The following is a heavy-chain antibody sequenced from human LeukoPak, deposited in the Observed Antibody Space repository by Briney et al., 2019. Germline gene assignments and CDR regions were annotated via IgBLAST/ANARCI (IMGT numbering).Heavy chain of an antibody. CDR1: GGSISSGDYY. CDR2: IYYSGST. J-gene: IGHJ4*02. Sequence: SQTLSLTCTVSGGSISSGDYYWSWVRQPPGTGLEWIGYIYYSGSTYYNPSLKSRVTISVDTSKNQFSLKLSSVTAADTAVYYCAREEISGPLDYWGQGTLVTVSS. CDR3: AREEISGPLDY. V-gene: IGHV4-30-4*08. D-gene: IGHD6-19*01.